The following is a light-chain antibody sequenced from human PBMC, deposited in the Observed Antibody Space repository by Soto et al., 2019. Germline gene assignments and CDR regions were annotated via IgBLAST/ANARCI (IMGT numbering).Light chain of an antibody. CDR3: SSYTSSSTYV. CDR1: SGDVGGYNY. J-gene: IGLJ1*01. V-gene: IGLV2-14*01. CDR2: DVS. Sequence: QSVLTQPASVSGSPGQSITISCTGTSGDVGGYNYVSWYQQHPGKAPKLMIYDVSNRPSGVSNRFSGSKSGNTASLTISGLQAEDEADYYSSSYTSSSTYVFGTGTKVTVL.